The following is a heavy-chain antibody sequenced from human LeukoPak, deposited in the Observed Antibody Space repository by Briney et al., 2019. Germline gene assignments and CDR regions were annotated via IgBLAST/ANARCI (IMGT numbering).Heavy chain of an antibody. D-gene: IGHD3-3*01. CDR2: IYYSGST. CDR1: GGSFSGYY. J-gene: IGHJ4*02. Sequence: PSETLSLTCAVYGGSFSGYYWSWIRQPPGKGLEWIGYIYYSGSTYYNPSLKSRVTISVDTSKNQFSLKLSSVTAADTAVYYCARGWFLYGDPPERYFDYWGQGTLVTVSS. V-gene: IGHV4-34*09. CDR3: ARGWFLYGDPPERYFDY.